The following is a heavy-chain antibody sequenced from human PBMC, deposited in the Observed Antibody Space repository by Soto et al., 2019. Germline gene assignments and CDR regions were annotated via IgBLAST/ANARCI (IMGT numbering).Heavy chain of an antibody. CDR3: TRDWTGNTCPCMDV. Sequence: EVQLLVSGGGLVQPGGSLRLSCTASGFTFSTYAMTWVRQAPGKGLEWVSTVSGSGAKTYYADSVRGRFTISRDNSKDTLYLQMNSLTAEDTATYYCTRDWTGNTCPCMDVWGQGTTVTVSS. CDR1: GFTFSTYA. D-gene: IGHD2-8*02. CDR2: VSGSGAKT. J-gene: IGHJ6*02. V-gene: IGHV3-23*01.